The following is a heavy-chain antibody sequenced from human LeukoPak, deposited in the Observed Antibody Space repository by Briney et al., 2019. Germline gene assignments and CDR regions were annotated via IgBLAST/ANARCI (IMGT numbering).Heavy chain of an antibody. CDR1: GSHFTPYW. CDR3: ARHFHPAETTGGYFDL. V-gene: IGHV5-51*01. Sequence: RAGESLQISCQSSGSHFTPYWIVCVRQVTGKGLEWIGITFAGYSYTIYSPSFQGQVTISVDKSISTAYLQWSSLKASDTAMYYCARHFHPAETTGGYFDLWGRGTLVTVSA. CDR2: TFAGYSYT. J-gene: IGHJ2*01. D-gene: IGHD4-17*01.